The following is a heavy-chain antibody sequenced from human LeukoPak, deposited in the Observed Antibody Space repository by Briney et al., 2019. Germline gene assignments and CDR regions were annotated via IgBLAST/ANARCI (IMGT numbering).Heavy chain of an antibody. CDR2: MNPNSGNT. D-gene: IGHD6-19*01. CDR1: GYTFTSYD. V-gene: IGHV1-8*01. Sequence: VASVKVSCKASGYTFTSYDINWVRQATGQGLEWMGWMNPNSGNTGYAQKFQGRVTMTRNTSVSIAYMELSSLRSEDTAVYYCASTPGYSSGWYRKRAFDIWGQGTMVTVSS. CDR3: ASTPGYSSGWYRKRAFDI. J-gene: IGHJ3*02.